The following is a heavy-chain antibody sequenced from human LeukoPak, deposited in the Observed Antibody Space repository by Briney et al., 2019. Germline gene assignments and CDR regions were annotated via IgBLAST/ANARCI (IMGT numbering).Heavy chain of an antibody. J-gene: IGHJ4*02. CDR2: ISYDGSNK. CDR3: AKSDYYGSGSYYNDY. D-gene: IGHD3-10*01. CDR1: GFTFSSYG. V-gene: IGHV3-30*18. Sequence: GGSLRLSCAASGFTFSSYGMHWVRQAPGKGLEWVAVISYDGSNKYYADSVKGRFTISRDNSKNTLYLQMNSLRAEDTAVYYCAKSDYYGSGSYYNDYWGQGTLVTVSS.